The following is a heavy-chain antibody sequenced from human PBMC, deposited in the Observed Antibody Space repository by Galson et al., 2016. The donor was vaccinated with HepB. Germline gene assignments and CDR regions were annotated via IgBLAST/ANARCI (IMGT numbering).Heavy chain of an antibody. J-gene: IGHJ4*02. CDR2: IKQDGSEK. D-gene: IGHD3-3*01. Sequence: SLRLSCAASGFTFSSYWMSWVRQAPGKRLEWVANIKQDGSEKYYVDSVKGRFTISRDKSKNTLYLDMSSLRTEDTAVYYCAKDRRGSGPYYDFWSDYFPANWGQGTLVTVSS. CDR1: GFTFSSYW. V-gene: IGHV3-7*01. CDR3: AKDRRGSGPYYDFWSDYFPAN.